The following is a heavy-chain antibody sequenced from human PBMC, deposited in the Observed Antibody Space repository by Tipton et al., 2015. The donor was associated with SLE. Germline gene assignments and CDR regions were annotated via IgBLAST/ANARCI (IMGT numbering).Heavy chain of an antibody. CDR1: GGFFSSDSYY. J-gene: IGHJ2*01. CDR2: INHSGST. D-gene: IGHD3-3*01. Sequence: TLSLTCAVYGGFFSSDSYYWSWIRQPPGKGLEWIGEINHSGSTNYNPSLKSRVTISVDTSKNQFSLKLSSVTAADTAVYYCARETTIFGALVYFDLWGRGTLVTVSS. V-gene: IGHV4-34*01. CDR3: ARETTIFGALVYFDL.